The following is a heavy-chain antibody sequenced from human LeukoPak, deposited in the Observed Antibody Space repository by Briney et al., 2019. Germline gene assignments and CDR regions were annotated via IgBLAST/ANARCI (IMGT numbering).Heavy chain of an antibody. J-gene: IGHJ3*02. CDR2: IKNKIDGGTA. D-gene: IGHD3-3*01. V-gene: IGHV3-15*01. Sequence: GGSLRLSCAASGFIFSNDWMSWVRQAPGKGLEWVGRIKNKIDGGTADYAAPVKGRFTISSDDSKNMLYLQMNSLRTEDTAVYYCTSYNDRDAFNIWGQGTMVTVS. CDR1: GFIFSNDW. CDR3: TSYNDRDAFNI.